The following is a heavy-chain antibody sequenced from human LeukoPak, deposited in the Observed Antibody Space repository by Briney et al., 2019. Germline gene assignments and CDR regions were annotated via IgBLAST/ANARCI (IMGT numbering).Heavy chain of an antibody. V-gene: IGHV3-23*01. J-gene: IGHJ4*02. CDR1: GLTFSSYA. CDR2: ISGSGGST. CDR3: AKEIASIAAAY. D-gene: IGHD6-25*01. Sequence: GGSLRLSCAASGLTFSSYAMSWVRQAPGKGLGWVSTISGSGGSTYYADSVKGRFTISRDNSKNTLYLQMNSLRAEDMAVYYCAKEIASIAAAYWGQGTLVTVSS.